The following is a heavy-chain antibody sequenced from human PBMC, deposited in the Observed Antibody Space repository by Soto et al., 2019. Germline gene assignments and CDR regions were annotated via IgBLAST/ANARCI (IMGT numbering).Heavy chain of an antibody. CDR3: ARGETYYDILAGFQLYGMDV. Sequence: SETLSLTCAVYGGSFSGYYWSWIRQPPGKGLEWIGEINHSGSTNYNPSLKSRVTISVDTSKNQFSLKLSSVTAADTAVYYCARGETYYDILAGFQLYGMDVWGQGTTVTVSS. CDR1: GGSFSGYY. D-gene: IGHD3-9*01. CDR2: INHSGST. J-gene: IGHJ6*02. V-gene: IGHV4-34*01.